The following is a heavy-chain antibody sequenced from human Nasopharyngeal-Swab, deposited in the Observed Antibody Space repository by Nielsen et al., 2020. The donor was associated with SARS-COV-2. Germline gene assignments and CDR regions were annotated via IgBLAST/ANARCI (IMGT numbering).Heavy chain of an antibody. CDR2: IIGSGGTT. Sequence: GESLKISCEASGFTYSNFGMSWVRQAPGKGLEWVSIIIGSGGTTYYADSVKGRFTISRDNSKNVLFLQMSSLRDEDTAIYYCAKGDSLDPVRGVLWYFALWGRGTLVSVSS. V-gene: IGHV3-23*01. D-gene: IGHD3-10*01. CDR3: AKGDSLDPVRGVLWYFAL. J-gene: IGHJ2*01. CDR1: GFTYSNFG.